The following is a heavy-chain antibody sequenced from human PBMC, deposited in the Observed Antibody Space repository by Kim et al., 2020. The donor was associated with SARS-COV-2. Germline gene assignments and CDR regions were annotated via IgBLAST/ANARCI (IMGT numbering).Heavy chain of an antibody. Sequence: YYAAAVKRRVTISRNNSKNKLILRMDNLRAEDTAVYYGAAGAGAPFFFDNWGQGTLVTVSS. D-gene: IGHD6-19*01. CDR3: AAGAGAPFFFDN. V-gene: IGHV3-23*01. J-gene: IGHJ4*02.